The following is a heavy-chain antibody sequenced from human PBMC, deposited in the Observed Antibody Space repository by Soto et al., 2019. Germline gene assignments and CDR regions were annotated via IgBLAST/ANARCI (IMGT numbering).Heavy chain of an antibody. CDR2: IGTAGDT. CDR1: GFTFSSYD. V-gene: IGHV3-13*01. Sequence: EVLLVESGGDLVQPGGSLRLSCAASGFTFSSYDMHWVRQATGKGLEWVSAIGTAGDTYYPGSVKGRFTISRENAKNSLYLQMNSLRAGDTAVYYCARTFTVTTYHDWYFDLWGRGTLVTVSS. D-gene: IGHD4-17*01. CDR3: ARTFTVTTYHDWYFDL. J-gene: IGHJ2*01.